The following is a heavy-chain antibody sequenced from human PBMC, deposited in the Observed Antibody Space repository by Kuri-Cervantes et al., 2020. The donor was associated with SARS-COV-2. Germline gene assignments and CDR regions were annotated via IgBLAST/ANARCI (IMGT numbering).Heavy chain of an antibody. J-gene: IGHJ4*02. D-gene: IGHD6-19*01. CDR2: ISAYNGNT. CDR1: GYTFTSYG. Sequence: ASVKVSCKASGYTFTSYGISWVRQAPGQGLEWMGWISAYNGNTNYAQKLQGRVTMTTDTSTSTAYMELRSLRSDDTAVYFCARIVAVADPFDYWGQGTLVPSPQ. CDR3: ARIVAVADPFDY. V-gene: IGHV1-18*01.